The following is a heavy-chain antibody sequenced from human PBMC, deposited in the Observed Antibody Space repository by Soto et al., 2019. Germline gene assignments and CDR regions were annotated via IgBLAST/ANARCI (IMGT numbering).Heavy chain of an antibody. J-gene: IGHJ4*02. D-gene: IGHD2-21*02. CDR3: ARNKDCTANSCCPDY. Sequence: QIQLVQSGAEVKKPGASVKVSCKASGYTFTRYGISWVRQAPGQGREWMGWVSTYKDNTDYAQKLQGRVTMTTDTSTTTAYMELRSLRSADTAIYYCARNKDCTANSCCPDYWGQGTLVTVSS. V-gene: IGHV1-18*01. CDR1: GYTFTRYG. CDR2: VSTYKDNT.